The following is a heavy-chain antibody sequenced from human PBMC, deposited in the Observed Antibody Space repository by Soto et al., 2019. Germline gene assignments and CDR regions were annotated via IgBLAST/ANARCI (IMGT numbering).Heavy chain of an antibody. D-gene: IGHD6-19*01. CDR2: IYHGGTT. Sequence: SETLSLTCALSGDSIIGIYHWAWIRQPAGKGPEWIASIYHGGTTFYNPSLKSRITISVDTSNNQFSLRLTPVTAADTAVYYCARVHVMVVAGSTFDYWGHGTLVTVSS. CDR1: GDSIIGIYH. V-gene: IGHV4-38-2*01. J-gene: IGHJ4*01. CDR3: ARVHVMVVAGSTFDY.